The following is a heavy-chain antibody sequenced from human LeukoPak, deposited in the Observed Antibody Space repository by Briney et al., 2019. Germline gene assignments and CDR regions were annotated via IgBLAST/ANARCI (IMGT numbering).Heavy chain of an antibody. V-gene: IGHV4-39*07. Sequence: SETLSLTCTVSGGSISSSSYYWGWIRQPPGKGLEWIGSIYYSGSTYYNPSLKSRVTISVDTSKNQFSLKLSSVTAADTAVYYCARDHRDGGFDYWGQGTLVTVSS. CDR1: GGSISSSSYY. CDR3: ARDHRDGGFDY. D-gene: IGHD3-16*01. CDR2: IYYSGST. J-gene: IGHJ4*02.